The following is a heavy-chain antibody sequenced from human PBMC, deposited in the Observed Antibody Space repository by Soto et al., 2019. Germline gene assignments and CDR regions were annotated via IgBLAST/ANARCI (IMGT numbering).Heavy chain of an antibody. D-gene: IGHD6-19*01. CDR1: GFTFSSYS. J-gene: IGHJ3*02. CDR2: ISSSSSYI. V-gene: IGHV3-21*01. CDR3: ARVSSGGWYNAFDI. Sequence: GGSLRLSCAASGFTFSSYSMNWVRQAPGKGLEWVSSISSSSSYIYYADSVKGRFTISRDNAKNSLYLQMNNLRAEDMAVYYCARVSSGGWYNAFDIWGQGTMVTVSS.